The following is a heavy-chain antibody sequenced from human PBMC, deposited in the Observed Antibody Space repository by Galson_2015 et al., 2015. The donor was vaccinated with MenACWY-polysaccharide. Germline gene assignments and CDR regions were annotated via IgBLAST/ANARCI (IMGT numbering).Heavy chain of an antibody. D-gene: IGHD2-21*01. Sequence: SVKVSCKASGYKFTSYDINWVRQATGQGLEWMGWMNPNSGNTGYAQKFLGRVTMTSNSAMTTAYMELSSLRSEDTAVYYCARIIARKYTFADSWGQGTLVTVSS. CDR2: MNPNSGNT. J-gene: IGHJ4*02. CDR1: GYKFTSYD. V-gene: IGHV1-8*01. CDR3: ARIIARKYTFADS.